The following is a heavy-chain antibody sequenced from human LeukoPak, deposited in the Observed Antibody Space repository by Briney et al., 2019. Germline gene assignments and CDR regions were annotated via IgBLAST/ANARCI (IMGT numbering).Heavy chain of an antibody. D-gene: IGHD5-18*01. CDR2: IYTSGGT. CDR3: ARQSIQLWLWNDAFDI. V-gene: IGHV4-4*07. Sequence: SETLSLTCTVSGGSISTYYWTWIRQPAGKGLEWIGRIYTSGGTNYNPSLKSRVTMSVDTSKNQFSLKLSSVTAADTAVYYCARQSIQLWLWNDAFDIWGQGTMVTVSS. CDR1: GGSISTYY. J-gene: IGHJ3*02.